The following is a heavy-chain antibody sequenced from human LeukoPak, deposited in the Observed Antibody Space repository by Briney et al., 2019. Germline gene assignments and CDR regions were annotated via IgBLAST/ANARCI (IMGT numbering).Heavy chain of an antibody. CDR2: ISGSGGST. CDR3: AKCHYDILTGYYMFGDFRFDY. V-gene: IGHV3-23*01. Sequence: GGSLRLSCAASGFTFSSYAMSWVRQAPGKGLEWVSAISGSGGSTSYADSVKGRFTISRDNSKNTLYLQMNSLIAHDTAVYYCAKCHYDILTGYYMFGDFRFDYWGQGTLVTVAS. D-gene: IGHD3-9*01. J-gene: IGHJ4*02. CDR1: GFTFSSYA.